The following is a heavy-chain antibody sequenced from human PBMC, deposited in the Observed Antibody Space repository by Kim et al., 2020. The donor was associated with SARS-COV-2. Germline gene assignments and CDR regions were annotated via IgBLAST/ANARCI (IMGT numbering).Heavy chain of an antibody. J-gene: IGHJ6*02. CDR3: ARECFSTCYGMDV. V-gene: IGHV1-18*01. CDR1: GYTFSGYG. Sequence: ASVKVSCKASGYTFSGYGISWVRQAPGQGLEWMGWISAYNGKTYFAQKFQGRLTMTTDRSTSTAYMELGSLRSDDTALYYFARECFSTCYGMDVWCQGTT. D-gene: IGHD3-3*01. CDR2: ISAYNGKT.